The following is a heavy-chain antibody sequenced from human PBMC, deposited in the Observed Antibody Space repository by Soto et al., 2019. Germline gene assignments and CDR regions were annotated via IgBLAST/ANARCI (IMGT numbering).Heavy chain of an antibody. CDR1: SGSISSSNW. CDR3: ASKYCSGGSCYWGYFDY. D-gene: IGHD2-15*01. J-gene: IGHJ4*02. V-gene: IGHV4-4*02. CDR2: IYHSGST. Sequence: QVQLQESGPGLVKPSGTLSLTCAVSSGSISSSNWWSWVRQPPGKGLEWIGEIYHSGSTNSNPSLKSRVTISVNKSKNQFSLKLSSVTAADTAVYYCASKYCSGGSCYWGYFDYWGQGTLVTVSS.